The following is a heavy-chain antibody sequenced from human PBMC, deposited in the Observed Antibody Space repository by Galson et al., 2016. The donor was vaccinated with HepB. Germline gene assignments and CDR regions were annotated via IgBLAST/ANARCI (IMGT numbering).Heavy chain of an antibody. J-gene: IGHJ6*02. Sequence: SETLSLTCAVSGESFSGYFWTWIRQPPGKGLEWIGTIYYSGTTYYNPSLKSRVTISVDTSKNQFSLKLTSVTAADTAVYYCAGYEQPWGYYYGMDVWGQGTTVTVSS. CDR2: IYYSGTT. CDR1: GESFSGYF. V-gene: IGHV4-39*01. D-gene: IGHD6-13*01. CDR3: AGYEQPWGYYYGMDV.